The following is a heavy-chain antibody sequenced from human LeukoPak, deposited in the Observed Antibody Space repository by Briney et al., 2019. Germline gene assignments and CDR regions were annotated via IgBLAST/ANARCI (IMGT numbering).Heavy chain of an antibody. Sequence: PGRSLRLSCTASGFTFGDYAMSWVRQAPGKGLEWVGFIRSKAYGGTTEYAASVKGRFTISRDDSKSIANLQMNSLKTEDTAVYYCTRTMVRGVVPNYYYYGIDVWGKGTTVTVSS. CDR3: TRTMVRGVVPNYYYYGIDV. D-gene: IGHD3-10*01. V-gene: IGHV3-49*04. CDR1: GFTFGDYA. J-gene: IGHJ6*04. CDR2: IRSKAYGGTT.